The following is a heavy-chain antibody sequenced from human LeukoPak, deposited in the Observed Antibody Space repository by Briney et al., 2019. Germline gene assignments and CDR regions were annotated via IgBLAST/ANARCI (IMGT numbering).Heavy chain of an antibody. CDR1: GYTFTGYY. CDR3: ARRGYGDYVDY. J-gene: IGHJ4*02. V-gene: IGHV1-2*06. D-gene: IGHD4-17*01. CDR2: INPNSGGI. Sequence: ASVKVSCKASGYTFTGYYMHWVRQAPGQGLEWMGRINPNSGGINYAQEFQGRVTMTRDTSISTAYMELSRLRSDDTAVYYCARRGYGDYVDYWGQGTLVTVSS.